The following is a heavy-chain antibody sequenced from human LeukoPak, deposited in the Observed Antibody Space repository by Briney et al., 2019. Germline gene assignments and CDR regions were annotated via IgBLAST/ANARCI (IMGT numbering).Heavy chain of an antibody. V-gene: IGHV4-61*02. J-gene: IGHJ4*02. Sequence: PSQTLSLTCTVSGGSISSGSYYWSWIRQPAGKGLEWIGRIYYSGGTNYNPSLKSRVTISVDTSKNQFSLKLSSVTAADTAVYYCARGGYPPPDYWGQGTLVTVSS. CDR3: ARGGYPPPDY. D-gene: IGHD5-18*01. CDR2: IYYSGGT. CDR1: GGSISSGSYY.